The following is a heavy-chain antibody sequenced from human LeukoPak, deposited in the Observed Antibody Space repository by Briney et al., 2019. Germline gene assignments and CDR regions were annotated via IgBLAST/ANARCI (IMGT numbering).Heavy chain of an antibody. CDR1: GYTFTSYD. D-gene: IGHD5-12*01. CDR3: ARGRGVATILDY. V-gene: IGHV1-46*01. Sequence: ASVKVSCKASGYTFTSYDINWVRQAPGQGLEWMGIINPSGGSTSYAQKFQGRVTMTRDTSTSTVYMELSSLRSEDTAVYYCARGRGVATILDYWGQGTLVTVSS. CDR2: INPSGGST. J-gene: IGHJ4*02.